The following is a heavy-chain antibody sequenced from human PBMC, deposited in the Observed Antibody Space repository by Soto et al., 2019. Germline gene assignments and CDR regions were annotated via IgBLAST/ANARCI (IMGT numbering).Heavy chain of an antibody. J-gene: IGHJ1*01. Sequence: EVQLVQSGGGLVQPGGSLKLSCAASGFTFSGSTVQWVRQASGEGLQWVGRIRSKANDYATTYIASVKGRFTISRDDSRNTAYLQMSDLKTEDTAVYYCTGGYCTGGTCYSGYFQHWSQGALVTVFS. D-gene: IGHD2-15*01. CDR2: IRSKANDYAT. V-gene: IGHV3-73*02. CDR1: GFTFSGST. CDR3: TGGYCTGGTCYSGYFQH.